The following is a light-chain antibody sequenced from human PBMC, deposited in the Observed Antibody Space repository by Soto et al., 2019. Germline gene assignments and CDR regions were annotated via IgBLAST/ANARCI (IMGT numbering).Light chain of an antibody. CDR2: DAT. CDR3: QQNDNVPFT. Sequence: DIQMTQSPSSLSVSVGDRVTITCQASHDIGKFLNWYHQKTGEAPKILIYDATYLEPGVPPRISGHHSGTDFSLTITSVQPEDVGEYFCQQNDNVPFTFGLGTKLEI. CDR1: HDIGKF. J-gene: IGKJ2*01. V-gene: IGKV1-33*01.